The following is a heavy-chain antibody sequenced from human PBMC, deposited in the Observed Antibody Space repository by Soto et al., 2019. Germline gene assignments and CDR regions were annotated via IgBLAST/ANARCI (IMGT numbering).Heavy chain of an antibody. CDR3: ARDYYYDRSGYSTPFDY. CDR2: ISAYNGNT. D-gene: IGHD3-22*01. J-gene: IGHJ4*02. Sequence: ASVKVSCKXSGYTFTSYGISWVRQAPGQGLEWMGWISAYNGNTNYAQKLQGRVTMTTDTSTSTAYMELRSLRSDDTAVYYCARDYYYDRSGYSTPFDYWGQGTLVTVSS. CDR1: GYTFTSYG. V-gene: IGHV1-18*04.